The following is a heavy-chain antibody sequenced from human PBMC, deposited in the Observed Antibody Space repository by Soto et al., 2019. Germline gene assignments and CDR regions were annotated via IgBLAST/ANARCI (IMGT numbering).Heavy chain of an antibody. CDR3: ARDKLRYFDWLSDYYYGMDV. CDR2: ISAYNGNT. V-gene: IGHV1-18*01. Sequence: QVQLVQSGAEVKKPGASVKVSCKASGYTFTSYGISWVRQAPGQGLEWMGWISAYNGNTNYAQKLQGRVNMTTDTSTSTAYMELRSLRSDDTAVYYCARDKLRYFDWLSDYYYGMDVWGQGTTVTVSS. CDR1: GYTFTSYG. D-gene: IGHD3-9*01. J-gene: IGHJ6*02.